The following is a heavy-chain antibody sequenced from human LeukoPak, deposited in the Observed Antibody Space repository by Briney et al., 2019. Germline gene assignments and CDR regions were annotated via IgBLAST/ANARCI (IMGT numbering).Heavy chain of an antibody. J-gene: IGHJ4*02. V-gene: IGHV1-69*02. CDR1: GGTFSSYT. CDR3: ARAPGISQAADY. Sequence: SVKVSCKASGGTFSSYTISLVRQAPGQGLEWMGRIIPILGIANYAQKFQGRVTITADKSTSTAYMELSSLRSEDTAEYYCARAPGISQAADYWGQGPLVTVSS. D-gene: IGHD2-15*01. CDR2: IIPILGIA.